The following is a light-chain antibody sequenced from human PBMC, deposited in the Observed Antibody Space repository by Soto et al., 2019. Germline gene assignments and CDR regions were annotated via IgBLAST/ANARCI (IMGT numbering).Light chain of an antibody. Sequence: DIQMTQSPSTLSASVGDRVTITCRASQSISSWLAWNQQKPGQAPKLLVYKASSIESGVPSRFSGSGSGTELTLTIISLQPDDFATYYCQQYNSYPLTFGQGTKVEIK. CDR2: KAS. CDR1: QSISSW. J-gene: IGKJ1*01. V-gene: IGKV1-5*03. CDR3: QQYNSYPLT.